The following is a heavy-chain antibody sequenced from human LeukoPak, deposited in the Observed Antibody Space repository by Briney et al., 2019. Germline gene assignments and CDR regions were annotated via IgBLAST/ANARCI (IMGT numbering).Heavy chain of an antibody. D-gene: IGHD4-11*01. Sequence: SETLSLTCTVSGVSIITSNSYWGWIRQPPGKGLEWIGSIYYTGNTYYNASLKSQVSISIDTSKNQFSLKLSSVTAADTAVYYCARGGDYIDAFDIWGQGTMVTVSS. CDR1: GVSIITSNSY. CDR3: ARGGDYIDAFDI. CDR2: IYYTGNT. V-gene: IGHV4-39*07. J-gene: IGHJ3*02.